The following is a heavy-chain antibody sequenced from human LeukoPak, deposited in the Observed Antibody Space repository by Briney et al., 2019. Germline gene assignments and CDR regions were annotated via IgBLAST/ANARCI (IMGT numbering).Heavy chain of an antibody. CDR2: ISWNSGSI. V-gene: IGHV3-9*01. J-gene: IGHJ4*02. D-gene: IGHD5-12*01. CDR3: AKQKGYSGYGAFDY. CDR1: GFTFDDYA. Sequence: GGSLRLSCAASGFTFDDYAMHWVRQAPGKGLEWVSGISWNSGSIGYADSVKGRFTISRDNAKNSLYLQMNSLRAEDTALYYCAKQKGYSGYGAFDYWGQGTQVTVSS.